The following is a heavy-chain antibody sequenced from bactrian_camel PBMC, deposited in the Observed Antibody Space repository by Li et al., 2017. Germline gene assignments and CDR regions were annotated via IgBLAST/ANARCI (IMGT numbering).Heavy chain of an antibody. Sequence: HVQLVESGGGLVQPGGSLTLSCAASGVTGSSYCMGWFRQVPGKKREGVAAIDGNGSTTYAESVKGRFTVSQDNSKNTLYLQMNSLKPDDTARYYCAADPYSDCSGSYFDWGQGTQVTVS. CDR1: GVTGSSYC. V-gene: IGHV3S53*01. J-gene: IGHJ4*01. CDR2: IDGNGST. CDR3: AADPYSDCSGSYFD. D-gene: IGHD2*01.